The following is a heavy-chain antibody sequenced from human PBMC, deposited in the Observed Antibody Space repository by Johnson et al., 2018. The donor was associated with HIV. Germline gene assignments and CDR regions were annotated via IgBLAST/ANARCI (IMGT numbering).Heavy chain of an antibody. CDR1: GFTFSNYW. D-gene: IGHD6-13*01. CDR2: VNNDGGDT. V-gene: IGHV3-74*01. J-gene: IGHJ3*02. CDR3: ARDQSSSWPGDAFDI. Sequence: EVQLVESGGGVVQPGRSLRLSCAASGFTFSNYWMHWVRQAPGKGLVWVSRVNNDGGDTIYADSVKGRFTVSRDNSKNALYLQMHSLTAEDTALYYCARDQSSSWPGDAFDIWGQGTMVTVSS.